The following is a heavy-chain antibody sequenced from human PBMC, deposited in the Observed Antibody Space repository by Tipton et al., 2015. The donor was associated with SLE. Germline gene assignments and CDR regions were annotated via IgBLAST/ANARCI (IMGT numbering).Heavy chain of an antibody. J-gene: IGHJ4*02. CDR3: ARRNDMLTGPFGS. D-gene: IGHD3-9*01. CDR1: GGSISGYY. CDR2: IHYSGST. Sequence: GLVKPSETLSLTCIVSGGSISGYYWSWVRQPPGKGLEWIGYIHYSGSTGYNPSLKSRVTISVDTSRNHFSLKLSSVTAADTAVYYCARRNDMLTGPFGSWGQGTRVTVSS. V-gene: IGHV4-59*01.